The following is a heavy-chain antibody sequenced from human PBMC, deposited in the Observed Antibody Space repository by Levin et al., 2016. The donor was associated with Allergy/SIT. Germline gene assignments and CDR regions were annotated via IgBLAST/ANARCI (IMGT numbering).Heavy chain of an antibody. J-gene: IGHJ4*02. CDR1: GFTFSSYS. CDR3: AKERDSRGRDPYYYFDY. D-gene: IGHD6-19*01. CDR2: ISSSSSII. Sequence: GGSLRLSCAASGFTFSSYSMNWVRQAPGKGLEWVSYISSSSSIIKYADSVKGRLTISRDNGKNSLDLQMNSLRDEDTAVYYCAKERDSRGRDPYYYFDYWGQGTLVTVSS. V-gene: IGHV3-48*02.